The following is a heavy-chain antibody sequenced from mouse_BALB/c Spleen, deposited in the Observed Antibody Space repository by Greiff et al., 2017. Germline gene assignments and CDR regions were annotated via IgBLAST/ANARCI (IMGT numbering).Heavy chain of an antibody. J-gene: IGHJ4*01. CDR2: ISSGGST. Sequence: EVKLVESGGGLVKPGGSLKLSCAASGFTFSSYAMSWVRQTPEKRLEWVASISSGGSTYYPDSVKGRFTISRDNARNILYLQMRSLRSEDTAMYYCARISYYYGSHYAMDYWGQGTSGTVSS. V-gene: IGHV5-6-5*01. CDR3: ARISYYYGSHYAMDY. D-gene: IGHD1-1*01. CDR1: GFTFSSYA.